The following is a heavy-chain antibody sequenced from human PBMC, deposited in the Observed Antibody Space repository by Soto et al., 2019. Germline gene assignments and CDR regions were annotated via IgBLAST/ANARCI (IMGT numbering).Heavy chain of an antibody. Sequence: GGSLRLSCVASRFTFTSHSMSWVRQAPGKGLEWVAAISASGGAKIYADSVKGRLTISRDNSKNTLYLQMNSLRAEDTAVYYCSKDVEVGCLFSGAFDYWGQGTQVTVSS. J-gene: IGHJ4*02. CDR1: RFTFTSHS. CDR3: SKDVEVGCLFSGAFDY. V-gene: IGHV3-23*01. CDR2: ISASGGAK. D-gene: IGHD1-26*01.